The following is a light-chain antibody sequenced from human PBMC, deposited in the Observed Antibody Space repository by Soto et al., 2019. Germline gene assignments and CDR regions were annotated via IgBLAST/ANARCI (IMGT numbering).Light chain of an antibody. CDR1: QNVGSY. J-gene: IGKJ1*01. V-gene: IGKV3-11*01. Sequence: EIVLTQSPATLSLSPGERATLSCRASQNVGSYLAWYQQKPGQAPRLLIYASSNMATGISARFSGSGSGTDFTLTSSSLAPDDFAFYYYHQSSSWRTFGQGTKVEIK. CDR3: HQSSSWRT. CDR2: ASS.